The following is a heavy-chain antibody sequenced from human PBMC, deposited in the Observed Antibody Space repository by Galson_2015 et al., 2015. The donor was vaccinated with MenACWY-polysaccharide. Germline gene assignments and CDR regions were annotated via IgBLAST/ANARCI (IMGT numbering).Heavy chain of an antibody. CDR3: ATEHSGTFNVDY. Sequence: SLRLSCAASGFTFSNAWMSWVRQAPGKGLEWIGRIKSKVVGGTTEYAAPVQGRFTISRDDSENTLSLQMNSLKTEDTAVYYCATEHSGTFNVDYWGQGTLVPVSS. CDR2: IKSKVVGGTT. J-gene: IGHJ4*02. V-gene: IGHV3-15*01. CDR1: GFTFSNAW. D-gene: IGHD1-26*01.